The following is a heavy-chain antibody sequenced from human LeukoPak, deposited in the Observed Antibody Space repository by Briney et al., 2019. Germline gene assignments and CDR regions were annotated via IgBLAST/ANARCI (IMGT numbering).Heavy chain of an antibody. CDR3: ARLAACYGSGSYYTPSCRFDY. CDR2: IYTSGST. V-gene: IGHV4-61*02. Sequence: SETLSLTCTVSGGSISSGSYYWSWIRQPAGKGLEWIGRIYTSGSTNYNPSLKSRVTISVDTSKNQFSLKLSSVTAADTAVYYCARLAACYGSGSYYTPSCRFDYWGQGTLVTVSS. CDR1: GGSISSGSYY. D-gene: IGHD3-10*01. J-gene: IGHJ4*02.